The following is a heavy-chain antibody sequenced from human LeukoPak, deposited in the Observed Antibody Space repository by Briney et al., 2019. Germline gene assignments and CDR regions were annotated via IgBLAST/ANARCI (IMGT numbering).Heavy chain of an antibody. J-gene: IGHJ4*02. CDR3: ARETPYGSLTFDY. CDR1: GFTFSNYW. D-gene: IGHD3-10*01. Sequence: GGSLRLSCAASGFTFSNYWMSWVRQAPGKGLEWVANTHGSEKYYVDSVKGRFTISRDNAKNSLYLQMNSLRTEDTAVYYCARETPYGSLTFDYWGQGTLVTVSS. CDR2: THGSEK. V-gene: IGHV3-7*03.